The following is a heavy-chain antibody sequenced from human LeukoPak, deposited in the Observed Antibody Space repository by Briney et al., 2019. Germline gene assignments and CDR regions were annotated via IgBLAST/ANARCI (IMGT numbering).Heavy chain of an antibody. V-gene: IGHV4-31*03. CDR2: IYYSGST. J-gene: IGHJ4*02. CDR1: GGSISSGGYY. D-gene: IGHD2-15*01. Sequence: SETLSLTCTVSGGSISSGGYYWSWIRQHQGKGLEWIGYIYYSGSTYYNPSLKSRVTISVDKSKNQFSLKLSSVTAADTAVYYCARAAGVAATQLDYWGQGTLVTVSS. CDR3: ARAAGVAATQLDY.